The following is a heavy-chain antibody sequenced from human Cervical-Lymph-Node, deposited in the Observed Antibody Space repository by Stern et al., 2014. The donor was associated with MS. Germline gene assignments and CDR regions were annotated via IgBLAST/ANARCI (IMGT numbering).Heavy chain of an antibody. Sequence: VQLVESGGGVVQPGRSLRLSCAASGFTFSSYAMHWVRQAPGKGLEWVAVISYDGSNKYYADSVKGRFTISRDNSKNTLYLQMDAGYSSGWYELLDAFDIWGQGTMVTVSS. V-gene: IGHV3-30-3*01. J-gene: IGHJ3*02. CDR3: AFDI. CDR1: GFTFSSYA. CDR2: ISYDGSNK. D-gene: IGHD6-19*01.